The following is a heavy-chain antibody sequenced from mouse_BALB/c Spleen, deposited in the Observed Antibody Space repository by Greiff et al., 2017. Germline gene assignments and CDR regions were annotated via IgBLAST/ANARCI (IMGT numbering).Heavy chain of an antibody. CDR2: INPYNGDT. D-gene: IGHD1-1*01. CDR3: ARGGVYYGSSRYFDV. Sequence: EVQLQQSGPELVKPGASVKISCKASGYSFTGYFMNWVMQSHGKSLEWIGRINPYNGDTFYNQKFKGKATLTVDKSSSTAHMELRSLASEDSAVYYCARGGVYYGSSRYFDVWGAGTTVTVSS. CDR1: GYSFTGYF. V-gene: IGHV1-20*02. J-gene: IGHJ1*01.